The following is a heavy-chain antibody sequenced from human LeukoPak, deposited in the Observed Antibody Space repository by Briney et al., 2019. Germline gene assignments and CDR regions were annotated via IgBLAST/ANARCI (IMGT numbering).Heavy chain of an antibody. CDR1: GFTFSSYW. J-gene: IGHJ6*02. Sequence: QAGGSLRLSCAASGFTFSSYWMQWVRQAPGKGLEWVANIKQDGSEKYYADSVKGRFTISKDNAKNSLYLQMNSLRAEDTALYHCARNNGMDVWGQGTTVIVSS. CDR2: IKQDGSEK. V-gene: IGHV3-7*03. CDR3: ARNNGMDV.